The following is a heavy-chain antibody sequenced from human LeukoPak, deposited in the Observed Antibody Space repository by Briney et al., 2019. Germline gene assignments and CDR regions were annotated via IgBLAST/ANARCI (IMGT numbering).Heavy chain of an antibody. Sequence: GGSLRLSCAASGFTFSSYWMHWVRQAPGKGLVWVSRINSDGSSTTYADSVKGRLTISRDNAKNTLYLQMNSLRAEDTAVYYCARDSYYGSGSYYNWGQGTLVTVSS. CDR2: INSDGSST. CDR3: ARDSYYGSGSYYN. J-gene: IGHJ4*02. D-gene: IGHD3-10*01. CDR1: GFTFSSYW. V-gene: IGHV3-74*01.